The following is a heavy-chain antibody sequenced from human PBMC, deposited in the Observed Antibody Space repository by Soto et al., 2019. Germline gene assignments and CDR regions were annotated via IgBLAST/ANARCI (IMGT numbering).Heavy chain of an antibody. D-gene: IGHD1-20*01. J-gene: IGHJ6*03. Sequence: QVQLVESGGGVVQPGRSLRLSCAASGFSFSDYGMHWVRQAPGKGLEWVALIWYDGSNKYYEDSVKGRFTISRDNSKNTLFLQMNSLRVEDTAVYYCARGSNNGNIREFYFDYNLDVWGQGTTVTVSS. CDR2: IWYDGSNK. CDR3: ARGSNNGNIREFYFDYNLDV. V-gene: IGHV3-33*01. CDR1: GFSFSDYG.